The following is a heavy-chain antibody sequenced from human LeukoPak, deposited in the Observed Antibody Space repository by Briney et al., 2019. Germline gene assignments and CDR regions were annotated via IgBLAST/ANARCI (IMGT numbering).Heavy chain of an antibody. CDR2: IYNVGTT. D-gene: IGHD1-26*01. V-gene: IGHV3-53*01. CDR3: ARARPYSGYFDY. CDR1: EFTVSSNY. Sequence: PGGSLRLSCEASEFTVSSNYMSWVRQAPGKGLEWVSVIYNVGTTYYADYVKGRFTISRDSSKNTLYLQMNNLLAEDTAVYYCARARPYSGYFDYWAQGTLVTVSS. J-gene: IGHJ4*02.